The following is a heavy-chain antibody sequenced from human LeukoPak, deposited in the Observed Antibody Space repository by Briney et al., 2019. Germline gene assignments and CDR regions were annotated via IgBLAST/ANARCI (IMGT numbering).Heavy chain of an antibody. CDR3: ATASERYDYVWGSYRAPEY. Sequence: PGGSLRLSCAASGFTFSSYEMNWVRQAPGKGLEWVSYISSSGSTIYYADSVKGRFTISRDNAKNSLYLQMNSLRAEDTAVYYCATASERYDYVWGSYRAPEYWGQGTLVTVSS. CDR1: GFTFSSYE. V-gene: IGHV3-48*03. J-gene: IGHJ4*02. D-gene: IGHD3-16*02. CDR2: ISSSGSTI.